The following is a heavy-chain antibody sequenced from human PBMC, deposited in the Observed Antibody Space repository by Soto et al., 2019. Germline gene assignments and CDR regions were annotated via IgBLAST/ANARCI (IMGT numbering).Heavy chain of an antibody. Sequence: GGSLRLSCVASGFTFDSCGIHWVRQAPGKGLQWVALISYEGSNTYYADSVRGRFTISRDNSKNTLYLQMNTLRPEDTGLYYCARVTPGNNLYYFSGLDFWGQGTSVTVSS. CDR2: ISYEGSNT. D-gene: IGHD1-1*01. V-gene: IGHV3-30-3*01. CDR3: ARVTPGNNLYYFSGLDF. J-gene: IGHJ6*02. CDR1: GFTFDSCG.